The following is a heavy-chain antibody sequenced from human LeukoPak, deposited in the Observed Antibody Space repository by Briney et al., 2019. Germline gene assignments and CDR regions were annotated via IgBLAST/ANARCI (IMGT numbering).Heavy chain of an antibody. D-gene: IGHD2-2*01. J-gene: IGHJ6*03. Sequence: TAGSLRLSCAASGFSFSNYNMIWVRQAPGKELQWLSYIGSSNSTIYYADSVRGRFTISRDNAKNALYLQMNSPRDEDTAVYFCARDREYCSSTSCSYYYMDVWGKGTTVTVSS. CDR1: GFSFSNYN. CDR3: ARDREYCSSTSCSYYYMDV. V-gene: IGHV3-48*02. CDR2: IGSSNSTI.